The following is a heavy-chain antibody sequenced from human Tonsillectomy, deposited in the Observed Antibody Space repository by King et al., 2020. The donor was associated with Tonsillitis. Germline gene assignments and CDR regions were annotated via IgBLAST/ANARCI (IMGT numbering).Heavy chain of an antibody. V-gene: IGHV3-49*03. D-gene: IGHD3-10*01. CDR1: GFTFGDYA. CDR3: TRAAYYGSVSYWFDY. CDR2: IRSKAYGGTT. Sequence: VQLVQSGGGLVQPGRSLRLSCTASGFTFGDYAMSWFRQAPGKGLEWVGFIRSKAYGGTTEDAASVKGRFTISRDDSKSIAYLQMNSLKTEDTAVYYCTRAAYYGSVSYWFDYWGQGTLVTVSS. J-gene: IGHJ4*02.